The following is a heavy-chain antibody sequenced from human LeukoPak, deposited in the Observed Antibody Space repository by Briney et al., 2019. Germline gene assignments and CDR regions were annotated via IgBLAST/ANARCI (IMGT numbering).Heavy chain of an antibody. V-gene: IGHV4-34*01. J-gene: IGHJ6*02. CDR2: INHSGST. CDR1: GGSFSGYC. CDR3: ARGRGYSGYDYYYYGMDV. Sequence: SETLSLTCAVYGGSFSGYCWSWIRQPPGKGLEWIGEINHSGSTNYNPSLKSRVTISVDTSKNQFSLKLSSVTAADTAVYYCARGRGYSGYDYYYYGMDVWGQGTTVTVSS. D-gene: IGHD5-12*01.